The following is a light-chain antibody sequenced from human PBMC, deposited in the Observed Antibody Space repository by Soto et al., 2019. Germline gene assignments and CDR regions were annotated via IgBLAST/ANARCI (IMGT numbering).Light chain of an antibody. CDR3: ATWDDSLNGRYV. CDR2: SHD. CDR1: SSNIGTYT. V-gene: IGLV1-44*01. J-gene: IGLJ1*01. Sequence: QSALTQPPSASGAPGQSVTISCSGTSSNIGTYTVNWYQHLPGRAPKLLIFSHDQRPSGVPGRISASKSGTSASLDISGLQSEDEADYYCATWDDSLNGRYVFGTGTKVTVL.